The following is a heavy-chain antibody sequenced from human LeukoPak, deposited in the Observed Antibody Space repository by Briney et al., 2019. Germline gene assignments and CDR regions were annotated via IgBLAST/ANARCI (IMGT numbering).Heavy chain of an antibody. D-gene: IGHD2-8*01. V-gene: IGHV3-33*01. Sequence: GGSLRLSCAASGFTFSDYAMHWVRQAPGKGLEWVAVIWYDGSNEFYADSVKGRFTISRDSSKNTLSLQMNSLRVEDTAVYYCARDLSYGFDYWGQGTLVTVSS. CDR1: GFTFSDYA. J-gene: IGHJ4*02. CDR3: ARDLSYGFDY. CDR2: IWYDGSNE.